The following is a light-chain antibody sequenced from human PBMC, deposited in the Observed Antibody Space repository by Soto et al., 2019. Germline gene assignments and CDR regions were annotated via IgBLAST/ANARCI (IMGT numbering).Light chain of an antibody. Sequence: IVRTQTQATLSVSPGERATLSCGASQSVSSSRLAWYQQKAGLAPRLLIYDASFRAFGIPDRFSGSGSGTDFTLTISRLEPEDFAVYYCQQYGNSPITFGQGTRLEI. J-gene: IGKJ5*01. V-gene: IGKV3D-20*01. CDR1: QSVSSSR. CDR2: DAS. CDR3: QQYGNSPIT.